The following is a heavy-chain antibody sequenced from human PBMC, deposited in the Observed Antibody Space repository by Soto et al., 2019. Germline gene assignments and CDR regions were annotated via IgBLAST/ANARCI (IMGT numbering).Heavy chain of an antibody. V-gene: IGHV5-51*01. CDR2: IYPGDSDT. J-gene: IGHJ4*02. CDR3: ARTRGFEYSSSDY. Sequence: GESLKISGKGSGYSFTTYWIAWVRQMPGKGLEWMGIIYPGDSDTRYSPSFQGQVTISADKSISTAYLQWSSLKASDTAMYYCARTRGFEYSSSDYWGQGTLVTVSS. CDR1: GYSFTTYW. D-gene: IGHD6-6*01.